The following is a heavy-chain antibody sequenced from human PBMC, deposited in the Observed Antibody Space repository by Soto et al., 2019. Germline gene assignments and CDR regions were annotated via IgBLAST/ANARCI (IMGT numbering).Heavy chain of an antibody. D-gene: IGHD6-19*01. CDR1: GFTFSSYA. V-gene: IGHV3-23*01. Sequence: GGSLRLSCAASGFTFSSYAMSWVRQAPGKGLEWVSAISGSGGSTYYADSVKGRFTISRDNSKNTLYLQMNSLRAEDTAVYYCAKDPYSSGWGYYYGMDVWGQGTTVTVSS. CDR3: AKDPYSSGWGYYYGMDV. CDR2: ISGSGGST. J-gene: IGHJ6*02.